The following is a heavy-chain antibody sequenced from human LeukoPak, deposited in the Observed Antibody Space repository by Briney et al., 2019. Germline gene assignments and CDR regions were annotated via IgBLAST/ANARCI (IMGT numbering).Heavy chain of an antibody. D-gene: IGHD1-26*01. CDR3: AARGSYYAAAFDI. CDR2: IYHSGST. V-gene: IGHV4-4*02. CDR1: GGSISSSNW. Sequence: SETLSLTCAVSGGSISSSNWWSWVRQPPGKGLEWIGEIYHSGSTNYNPSLKSRVTISVDKSKNQFSLKLSSVTAADTAVYYCAARGSYYAAAFDIWGQGTMVTVSS. J-gene: IGHJ3*02.